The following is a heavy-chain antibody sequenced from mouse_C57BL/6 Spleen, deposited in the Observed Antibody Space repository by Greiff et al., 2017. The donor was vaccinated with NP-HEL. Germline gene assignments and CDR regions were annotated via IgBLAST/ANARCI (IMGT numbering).Heavy chain of an antibody. Sequence: QVQLQQPGAELVKPGASVKLSCKASGYTFTSYWMHWVKQRPGQGLEWIGMIHPNSGSTNYNEKFKSKATLTVDKSSSTAYMQLSSLTSEDSAVYYCARWGLGLLKDYWGQGTSVTVSS. CDR2: IHPNSGST. J-gene: IGHJ4*01. V-gene: IGHV1-64*01. D-gene: IGHD2-10*01. CDR1: GYTFTSYW. CDR3: ARWGLGLLKDY.